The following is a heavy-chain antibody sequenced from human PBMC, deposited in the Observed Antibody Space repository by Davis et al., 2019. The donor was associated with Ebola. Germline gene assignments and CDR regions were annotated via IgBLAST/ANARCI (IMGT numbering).Heavy chain of an antibody. CDR2: ISYDGSNK. CDR1: GFTFSSYG. D-gene: IGHD5-24*01. CDR3: AKDWGDGYNFHPYLDY. V-gene: IGHV3-30*18. Sequence: GESLKISCVASGFTFSSYGMHWVRQAPGKGLEWVAVISYDGSNKYYADSVKGRFTISRDNSKNTLYLQMNSLRAEDTAVYYCAKDWGDGYNFHPYLDYWGQGTLVTVSS. J-gene: IGHJ4*02.